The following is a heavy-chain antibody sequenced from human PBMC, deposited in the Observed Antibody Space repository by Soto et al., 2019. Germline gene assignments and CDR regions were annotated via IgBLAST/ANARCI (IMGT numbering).Heavy chain of an antibody. CDR2: IYNSGNT. D-gene: IGHD3-16*01. V-gene: IGHV4-31*03. Sequence: SETLSLTCTVSGASISGGNNYWSWIRQYPGKGLEWIGYIYNSGNTYHNPSLKSRVSISVDISKNHFPLRLSSVTAADTAVYFCARDGVSGGDAFDTWGQGTMVTVSS. CDR3: ARDGVSGGDAFDT. J-gene: IGHJ3*02. CDR1: GASISGGNNY.